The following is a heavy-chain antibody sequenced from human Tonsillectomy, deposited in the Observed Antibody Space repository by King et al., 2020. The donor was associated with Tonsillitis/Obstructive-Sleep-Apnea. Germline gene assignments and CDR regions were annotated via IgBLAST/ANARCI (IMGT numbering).Heavy chain of an antibody. V-gene: IGHV3-48*04. Sequence: VQLVESGGGLVQPGGSLRLSCAASGFTFSSYSMNWVRQAPGKGLEWVSYISGSSSTIYYADSVKGRFTISRDNAKKSLYLQMNSLRAEDTAVYFCARRDYGDYCSYYGLDVWGQGTTVTVSS. CDR3: ARRDYGDYCSYYGLDV. D-gene: IGHD4-17*01. CDR2: ISGSSSTI. CDR1: GFTFSSYS. J-gene: IGHJ6*02.